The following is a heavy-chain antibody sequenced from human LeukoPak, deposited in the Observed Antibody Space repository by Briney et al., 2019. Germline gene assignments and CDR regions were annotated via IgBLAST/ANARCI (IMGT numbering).Heavy chain of an antibody. Sequence: SVKVSCKASGGTFSSYAISWVRQAPGQGLEWMGGIIPIFGTANYAQKFQGRVTITADESTSTAYMELSSLRSEDTAVYYCAVRYCSSTSCARDDRWFDPWGQGTLVTVSS. J-gene: IGHJ5*02. D-gene: IGHD2-2*01. CDR1: GGTFSSYA. CDR3: AVRYCSSTSCARDDRWFDP. CDR2: IIPIFGTA. V-gene: IGHV1-69*01.